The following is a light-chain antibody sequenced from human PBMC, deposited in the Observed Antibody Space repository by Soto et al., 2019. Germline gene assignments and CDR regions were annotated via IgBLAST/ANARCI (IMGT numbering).Light chain of an antibody. J-gene: IGKJ1*01. Sequence: EILMTQSPATRSLSRGERTTLXXRASQSVSSYLAWYQQKPGQAPGXLIYDASNRATGIPARFSGSGSGTDFTLTISSLEPEDFAVYYCQQRSNWPTFGQGTKVDIK. V-gene: IGKV3-11*01. CDR2: DAS. CDR3: QQRSNWPT. CDR1: QSVSSY.